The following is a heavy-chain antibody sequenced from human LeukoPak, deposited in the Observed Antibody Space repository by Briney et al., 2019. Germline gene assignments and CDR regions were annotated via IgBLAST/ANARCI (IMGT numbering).Heavy chain of an antibody. CDR2: ISSSSSYT. CDR1: GFTFSDYY. V-gene: IGHV3-11*03. CDR3: APGGGSSSFDY. D-gene: IGHD2-2*01. J-gene: IGHJ4*02. Sequence: GGSLRLSCAASGFTFSDYYMSWIRQAPGKGLEWVSYISSSSSYTNYADSVKGRFTISRDNSKNTLYLQMNSLRAEDTAVYYCAPGGGSSSFDYWGQGTLVTVSS.